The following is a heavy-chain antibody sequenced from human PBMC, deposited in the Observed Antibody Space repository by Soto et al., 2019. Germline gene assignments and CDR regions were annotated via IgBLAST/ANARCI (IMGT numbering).Heavy chain of an antibody. D-gene: IGHD5-12*01. CDR3: ATGYNRYYGMDV. Sequence: GGSLRLSCAASGFTFSLYDMHWVRQATGEGLEWVSAIDTAGKTYYPASVKGRFTITRENAKNSLYLQLNSLRAEDTAVYFCATGYNRYYGMDVWGQGTTVTVSS. CDR1: GFTFSLYD. CDR2: IDTAGKT. J-gene: IGHJ6*02. V-gene: IGHV3-13*01.